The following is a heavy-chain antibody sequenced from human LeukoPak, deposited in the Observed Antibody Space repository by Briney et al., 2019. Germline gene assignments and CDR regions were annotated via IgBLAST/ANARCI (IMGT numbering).Heavy chain of an antibody. CDR1: TFTVSNYD. Sequence: AGTLRLTAAASTFTVSNYDMHWDPHAQGKGREGVTYIRNDGSNKYYADSEKGRFAISRDNSKDTLYLQMNSLRAEDTAVYYCAKEGGYCSGGSCFPGGYYYYMDVWGKGTTVTISS. J-gene: IGHJ6*03. CDR3: AKEGGYCSGGSCFPGGYYYYMDV. CDR2: IRNDGSNK. V-gene: IGHV3-30*02. D-gene: IGHD2-15*01.